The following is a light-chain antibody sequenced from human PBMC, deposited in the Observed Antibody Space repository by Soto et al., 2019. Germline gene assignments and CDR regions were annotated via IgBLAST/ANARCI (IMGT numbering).Light chain of an antibody. Sequence: IRMTQSPSSFSASTGDRVTITCRASQGISSHLAWYQGKPGKAPRLLIYTASYLESGVPSRFSCSGSGTDFTLTISSLQSEDFAVYYCQQYFSYPLTFGGGTKVEI. CDR1: QGISSH. CDR3: QQYFSYPLT. V-gene: IGKV1-8*01. J-gene: IGKJ4*01. CDR2: TAS.